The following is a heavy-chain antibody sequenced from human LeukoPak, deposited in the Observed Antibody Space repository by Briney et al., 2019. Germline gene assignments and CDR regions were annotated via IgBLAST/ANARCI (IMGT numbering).Heavy chain of an antibody. D-gene: IGHD6-13*01. CDR2: INPSGGST. J-gene: IGHJ4*02. CDR1: GYTFTCYY. CDR3: ARAPLAAAAGTVKYDY. V-gene: IGHV1-46*01. Sequence: ASVKVSCKASGYTFTCYYMHWVRQAPGQGLEWMGIINPSGGSTSYAQKFQGRVTMTRDTSTSTVYMELSSLRSEDTAVYYCARAPLAAAAGTVKYDYWGQGTLVTVSS.